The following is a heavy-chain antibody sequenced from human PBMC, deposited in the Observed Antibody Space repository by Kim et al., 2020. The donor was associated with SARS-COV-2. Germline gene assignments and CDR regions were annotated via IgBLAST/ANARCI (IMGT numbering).Heavy chain of an antibody. J-gene: IGHJ4*02. V-gene: IGHV4-4*02. CDR3: ATFPISGEWDY. D-gene: IGHD3-10*01. CDR2: IYHSGST. CDR1: GGSISSSNW. Sequence: SETLSFTCAVSGGSISSSNWWSWVRQPPGKGLEWIGEIYHSGSTNYNPSLKSRVTISVDKSKNQFSLKLSSVTAADTAVYYCATFPISGEWDYWGQGTLVSVSS.